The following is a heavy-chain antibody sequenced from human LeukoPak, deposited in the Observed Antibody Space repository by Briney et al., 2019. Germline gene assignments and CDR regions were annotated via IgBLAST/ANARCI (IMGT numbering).Heavy chain of an antibody. CDR2: IYYSGST. CDR3: ATEDAFDI. CDR1: GGSIGSSSYY. V-gene: IGHV4-39*02. Sequence: PSETLSLTCTVSGGSIGSSSYYWGWIRQPPGKGLEWIGSIYYSGSTYYNPSLKSRVTISVDTSKNQFSLKLSSVTAADTAVYYCATEDAFDIWGQGTMVTVSS. J-gene: IGHJ3*02.